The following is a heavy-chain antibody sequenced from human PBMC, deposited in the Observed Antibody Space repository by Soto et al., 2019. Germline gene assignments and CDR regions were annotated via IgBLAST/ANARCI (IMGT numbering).Heavy chain of an antibody. D-gene: IGHD6-13*01. V-gene: IGHV4-31*11. J-gene: IGHJ5*02. CDR3: ARVVAAAAQTLNWFDP. CDR1: GGSISSGGYY. CDR2: IYYSGST. Sequence: PSETLSLTCAVSGGSISSGGYYWSWIHQHPGKGLEWIGYIYYSGSTYYNPSLKSRVTISVDTSKNQFSLKLSSVTAADTAVFYCARVVAAAAQTLNWFDPWGQGTLVTVSS.